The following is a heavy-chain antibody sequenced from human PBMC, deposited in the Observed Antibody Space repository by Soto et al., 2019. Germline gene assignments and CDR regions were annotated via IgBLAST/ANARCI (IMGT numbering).Heavy chain of an antibody. D-gene: IGHD3-9*01. V-gene: IGHV4-39*01. CDR2: VYYTGTT. J-gene: IGHJ4*02. Sequence: QLQLQESGPGLVNPSETLSLTCTVSGGSISSTHHYWGWIRQSTGQGPEWIGSVYYTGTTYYNPSLKSRVTISVDASKSQFSLTLRSVTAADTAVYYCARQVTYDSLAPPCLLEYWGQGSLVMVSS. CDR1: GGSISSTHHY. CDR3: ARQVTYDSLAPPCLLEY.